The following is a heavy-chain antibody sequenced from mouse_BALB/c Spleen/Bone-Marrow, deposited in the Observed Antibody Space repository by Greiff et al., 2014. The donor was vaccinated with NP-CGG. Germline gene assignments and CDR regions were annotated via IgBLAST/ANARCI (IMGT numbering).Heavy chain of an antibody. CDR3: ARTYYDYDWFAY. J-gene: IGHJ3*01. CDR1: GYTFTSYW. D-gene: IGHD2-4*01. V-gene: IGHV1-69*02. Sequence: QVQLQQSGVEFVKPGASVKLSCKASGYTFTSYWMHWVKQRPGQGLEWIGEIDPSDSYTKYNQNFKGKATLTVDKSSSTAYMQLSSLTSEDSAVYYCARTYYDYDWFAYWGQVTLVTVSA. CDR2: IDPSDSYT.